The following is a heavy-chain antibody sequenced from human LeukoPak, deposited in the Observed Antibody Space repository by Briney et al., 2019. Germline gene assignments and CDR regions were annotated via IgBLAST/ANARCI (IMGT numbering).Heavy chain of an antibody. Sequence: ASVKVSCKASGYSFTGYYMHWVRQAPGQGLEWMGWIKSNSGGTNYAQKFQGRVTMTRDTSISTAYMELSRLRSDDTAVYYCARFVESSGWYLETEGFDYRGQGTLVTVSS. CDR3: ARFVESSGWYLETEGFDY. CDR2: IKSNSGGT. CDR1: GYSFTGYY. J-gene: IGHJ4*02. D-gene: IGHD6-19*01. V-gene: IGHV1-2*02.